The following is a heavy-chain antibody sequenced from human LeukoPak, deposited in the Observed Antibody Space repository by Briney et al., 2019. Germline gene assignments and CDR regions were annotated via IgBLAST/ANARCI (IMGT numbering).Heavy chain of an antibody. CDR3: ARGGWSGSYFDY. J-gene: IGHJ4*02. CDR1: GGSISSYY. D-gene: IGHD1-26*01. V-gene: IGHV4-59*01. CDR2: IYYSGST. Sequence: SETLSLTCTVSGGSISSYYWSLIRQPPGKGLEWIGYIYYSGSTNYNPSLKSRVTISVDTSKNQFSLKLSSVTAADTAVYYCARGGWSGSYFDYWGQGTLVTVSS.